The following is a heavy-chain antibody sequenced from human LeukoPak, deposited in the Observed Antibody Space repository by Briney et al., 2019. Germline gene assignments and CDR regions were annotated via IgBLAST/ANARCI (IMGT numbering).Heavy chain of an antibody. Sequence: SETLSLTSNVSIGSLRESFGCAVRACPRKGLQCISEINHSGSTNYNPSLKSRVTISVDTSKNQFSLKLSSVTAADTAVYYCARHVGGSYPWFDPWGQGTLVTVSS. D-gene: IGHD1-26*01. J-gene: IGHJ5*02. CDR1: IGSLRESF. CDR2: INHSGST. V-gene: IGHV4-34*01. CDR3: ARHVGGSYPWFDP.